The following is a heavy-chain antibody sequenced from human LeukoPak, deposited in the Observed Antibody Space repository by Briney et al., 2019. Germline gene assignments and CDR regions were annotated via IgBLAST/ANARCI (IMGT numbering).Heavy chain of an antibody. D-gene: IGHD6-19*01. CDR1: GFTVDDYG. CDR2: INWNGGST. Sequence: GGSLRLSCAASGFTVDDYGMSWVRQAPGKGLEWASGINWNGGSTGYADSVKGRFTISRDNAKNSLYLQMNSLRAEDAALYYCARSGSYSSGWRWYCGLWGRGTLVTVSS. CDR3: ARSGSYSSGWRWYCGL. V-gene: IGHV3-20*04. J-gene: IGHJ2*01.